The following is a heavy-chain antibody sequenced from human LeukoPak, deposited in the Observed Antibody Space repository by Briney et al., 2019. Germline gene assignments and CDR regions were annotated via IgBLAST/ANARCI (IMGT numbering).Heavy chain of an antibody. D-gene: IGHD6-19*01. J-gene: IGHJ6*02. Sequence: GGSLRLSCAASGFTFSNYAMSWVRQAPGKGLEWVSGISGSGGSTYHADSVKGRFTVSRDNSKNTLYLQMNGLRAEDTAVYYCAKTVAGYYYYRMDVWGQGTTVTVSS. CDR1: GFTFSNYA. V-gene: IGHV3-23*01. CDR3: AKTVAGYYYYRMDV. CDR2: ISGSGGST.